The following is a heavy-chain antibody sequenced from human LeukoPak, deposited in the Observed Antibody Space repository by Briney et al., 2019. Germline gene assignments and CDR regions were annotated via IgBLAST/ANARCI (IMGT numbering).Heavy chain of an antibody. CDR2: IYYSGST. J-gene: IGHJ5*02. CDR3: ARDLPELGFDP. D-gene: IGHD1-14*01. Sequence: SETLSLTCTVSGGSISSYYWSRIRQPPGKGLEWIGYIYYSGSTNYNPSLKSRVTISVDTSKNQFSLKLSSVTAADTAVYYCARDLPELGFDPWGQGTLVTVSS. CDR1: GGSISSYY. V-gene: IGHV4-59*01.